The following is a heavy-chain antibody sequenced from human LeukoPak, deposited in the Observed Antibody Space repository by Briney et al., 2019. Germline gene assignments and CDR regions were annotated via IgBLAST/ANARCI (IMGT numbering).Heavy chain of an antibody. CDR1: GYTFTSYA. J-gene: IGHJ6*03. Sequence: ASVKVSCKASGYTFTSYAMNWVRQAPGQGLEGMGWINTNTGNPTYAQGFTGRFVFSLDTSVSTAYLQISSLKAEDTAVYYCARSGLPIYYYYMDVWGKGTTVTVSS. CDR3: ARSGLPIYYYYMDV. V-gene: IGHV7-4-1*02. D-gene: IGHD2-21*02. CDR2: INTNTGNP.